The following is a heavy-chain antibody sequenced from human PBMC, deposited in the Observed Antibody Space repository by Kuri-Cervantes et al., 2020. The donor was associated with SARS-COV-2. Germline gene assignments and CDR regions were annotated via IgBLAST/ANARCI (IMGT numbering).Heavy chain of an antibody. Sequence: SVKVSCKASGYTFTSYYMHWVRQAPGQGLEWMGIINPSGGSTSYAQKFQGRVTMTRDTSTSTVYMELSSLRSEDTAVYYCAREWVLRFLEWSHNSPYYYYYMDVWGKGTTVTVSS. CDR2: INPSGGST. D-gene: IGHD3-3*01. CDR1: GYTFTSYY. V-gene: IGHV1-46*01. J-gene: IGHJ6*03. CDR3: AREWVLRFLEWSHNSPYYYYYMDV.